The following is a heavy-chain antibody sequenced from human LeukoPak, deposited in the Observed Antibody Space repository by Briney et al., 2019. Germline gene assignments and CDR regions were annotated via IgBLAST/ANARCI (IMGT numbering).Heavy chain of an antibody. V-gene: IGHV4-59*01. D-gene: IGHD5-24*01. CDR2: IYYSGST. J-gene: IGHJ5*02. Sequence: SETLSLTCTVSGGSISSYYWSWIRQPPGKGLEWIGYIYYSGSTNYNPSLKSRVTISVDTSKNQFTLKLSSVTAADTAVYYCARVDGNWFDPWGQGTLVTVSS. CDR3: ARVDGNWFDP. CDR1: GGSISSYY.